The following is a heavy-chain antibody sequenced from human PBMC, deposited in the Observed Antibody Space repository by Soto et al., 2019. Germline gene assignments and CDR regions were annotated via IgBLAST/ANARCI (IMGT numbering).Heavy chain of an antibody. CDR3: AKDQDPRLLWFGELSNWFDP. J-gene: IGHJ5*02. V-gene: IGHV3-23*01. Sequence: GGSLRLSCAASGFTFSSYAMSWVRQAPGKGLEWVSAISGSGGSTYYADSVKGRFTISRDNSKNTLYLQMNSLRAEDTAVYYCAKDQDPRLLWFGELSNWFDPWGQGTLVTVSS. CDR2: ISGSGGST. CDR1: GFTFSSYA. D-gene: IGHD3-10*01.